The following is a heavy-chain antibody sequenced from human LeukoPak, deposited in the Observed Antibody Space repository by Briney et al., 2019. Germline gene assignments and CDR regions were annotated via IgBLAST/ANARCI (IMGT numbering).Heavy chain of an antibody. D-gene: IGHD1-26*01. CDR3: AKIVGAPGFFDY. Sequence: SETLSLTCTVSGFSISSGYYWGWIRQPPGKGLEWIGSIYHTGSTYYNPSLKSRVTISVDTSKNQFSLKLSFVTAADTAMYYCAKIVGAPGFFDYWGQGTLVTVSS. V-gene: IGHV4-38-2*02. CDR1: GFSISSGYY. CDR2: IYHTGST. J-gene: IGHJ4*02.